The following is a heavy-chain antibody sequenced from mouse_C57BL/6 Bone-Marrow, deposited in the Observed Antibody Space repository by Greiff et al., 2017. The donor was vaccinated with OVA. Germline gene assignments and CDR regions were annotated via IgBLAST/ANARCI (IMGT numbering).Heavy chain of an antibody. D-gene: IGHD1-1*01. J-gene: IGHJ4*01. Sequence: QVQLQQSGPELVKPGASVKISCKASGYAFSSSWMNWVKQRPGKGLEWIGRIYPGDGDTNYNGKFKGKATLTADKSSSTAYMQLSSLTSEDSAVYFCARVDYYYGSSPYYAMGYWGQGTSVTVSS. CDR3: ARVDYYYGSSPYYAMGY. V-gene: IGHV1-82*01. CDR1: GYAFSSSW. CDR2: IYPGDGDT.